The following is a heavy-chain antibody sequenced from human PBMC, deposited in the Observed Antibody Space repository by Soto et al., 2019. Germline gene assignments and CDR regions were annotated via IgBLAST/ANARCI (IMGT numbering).Heavy chain of an antibody. CDR3: AKVRSYYDSSGRCFDY. CDR2: ISGSGGST. CDR1: GFTFSSYA. V-gene: IGHV3-23*01. J-gene: IGHJ4*02. D-gene: IGHD3-22*01. Sequence: GGSLRLSCAASGFTFSSYAMSWVRQAPGKGLEWVSVISGSGGSTYYADSVKGRFTISRDNSKNTLYLQMNSLRAEDTAVYYCAKVRSYYDSSGRCFDYWGQGTLVTVSS.